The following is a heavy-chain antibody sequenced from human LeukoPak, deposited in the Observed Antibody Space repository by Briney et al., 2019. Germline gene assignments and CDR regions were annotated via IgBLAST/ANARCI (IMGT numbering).Heavy chain of an antibody. CDR1: GGSISSSSYY. V-gene: IGHV4-39*07. CDR2: IYYSGST. CDR3: ARAPADDSSGYSPSGIGY. J-gene: IGHJ4*02. D-gene: IGHD3-22*01. Sequence: SETLSLTCTVSGGSISSSSYYWGWIRQPPGKGLEWIGSIYYSGSTYYNPSLKSRVTISVDTSKNQFSLKLSSVTAADTAVYYCARAPADDSSGYSPSGIGYWGQGTLVTVSS.